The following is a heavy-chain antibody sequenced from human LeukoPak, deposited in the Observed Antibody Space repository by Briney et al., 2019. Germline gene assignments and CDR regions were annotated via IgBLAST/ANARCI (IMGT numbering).Heavy chain of an antibody. V-gene: IGHV1-18*01. J-gene: IGHJ4*02. Sequence: VASVKVSCKASGYTFTSYGISWVRQAPGQGLGWMGWISAYNGNTNYAQKLQGRVTMTTDTSTSTAYMELRSLRSGDTAVYYCARQGYAGYFDYWGQGTLVTVSS. CDR1: GYTFTSYG. CDR3: ARQGYAGYFDY. D-gene: IGHD3-16*01. CDR2: ISAYNGNT.